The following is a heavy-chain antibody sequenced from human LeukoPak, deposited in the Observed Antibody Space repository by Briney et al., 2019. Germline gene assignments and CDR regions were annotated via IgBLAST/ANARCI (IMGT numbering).Heavy chain of an antibody. CDR2: ISSSGSTI. J-gene: IGHJ4*02. CDR3: TTLTVASNFDY. D-gene: IGHD6-19*01. Sequence: PGGSLRLSCAASGFTFSSYEMNWVRQAPGKGLEWVSYISSSGSTIYYADSVKGRFTISRDNAKNSLYLQMNRLRVEDTAIYYCTTLTVASNFDYWGQGTLVTVSS. V-gene: IGHV3-48*03. CDR1: GFTFSSYE.